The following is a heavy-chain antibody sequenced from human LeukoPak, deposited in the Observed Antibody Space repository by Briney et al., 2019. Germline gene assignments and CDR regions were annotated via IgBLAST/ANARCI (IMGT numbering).Heavy chain of an antibody. Sequence: ASVKVSCKASGCTFTNYGISWVRQAPGQGLEWMGWISAYNGNTKYAQKLQGRVTMTTDTSTSTAYMELRSLRSDDTAVYYCARASGDRAVIVQNDAFDIWGQGTMVIVSS. CDR3: ARASGDRAVIVQNDAFDI. V-gene: IGHV1-18*01. D-gene: IGHD3-10*01. CDR2: ISAYNGNT. J-gene: IGHJ3*02. CDR1: GCTFTNYG.